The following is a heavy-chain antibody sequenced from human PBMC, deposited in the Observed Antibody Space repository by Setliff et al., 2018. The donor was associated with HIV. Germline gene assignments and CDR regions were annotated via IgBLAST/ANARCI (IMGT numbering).Heavy chain of an antibody. Sequence: ASVKVSCKASGYTFSSYGISWVRQAPGQGLEWVGWINTNTGSPTYAQGLTGRFVFFLDTSVSTAYLQINSLKTEDTAMYYCARVGSYWSTFDYWGQGALVTVSS. CDR2: INTNTGSP. J-gene: IGHJ4*02. CDR1: GYTFSSYG. V-gene: IGHV7-4-1*02. CDR3: ARVGSYWSTFDY. D-gene: IGHD1-26*01.